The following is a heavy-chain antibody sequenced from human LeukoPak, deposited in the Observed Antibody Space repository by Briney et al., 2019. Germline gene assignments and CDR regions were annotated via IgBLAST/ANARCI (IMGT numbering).Heavy chain of an antibody. CDR3: ARGEQWLAQDAFDI. Sequence: GGSLRLSCAASGFTFSSYGMHWVRQAPGKGLEWVAVIWYDGSNKYYADSVKGRFTISRDNSKNTLYLQMNSLRAEDTAVYYCARGEQWLAQDAFDIWGQGTMATVSS. D-gene: IGHD6-19*01. CDR1: GFTFSSYG. CDR2: IWYDGSNK. V-gene: IGHV3-33*01. J-gene: IGHJ3*02.